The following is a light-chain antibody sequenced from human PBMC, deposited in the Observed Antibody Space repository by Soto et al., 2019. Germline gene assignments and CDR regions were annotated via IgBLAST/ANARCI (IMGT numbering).Light chain of an antibody. J-gene: IGKJ5*01. CDR2: DAS. V-gene: IGKV3-11*01. CDR1: QSVSSSY. Sequence: EIVLTQSPGTLSLSPGERVTLSCRASQSVSSSYLAWYQQKPGQAPRLLIYDASNRATGIPARFSGSGSGTDFTLTISSLEPEDFAVYYCQQRSNWPLTFGQGTRLEIK. CDR3: QQRSNWPLT.